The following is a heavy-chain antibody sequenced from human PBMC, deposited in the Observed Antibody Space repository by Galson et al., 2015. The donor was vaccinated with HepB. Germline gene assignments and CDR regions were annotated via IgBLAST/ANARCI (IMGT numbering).Heavy chain of an antibody. CDR3: ARDPPGAAAAGSGY. V-gene: IGHV3-66*02. Sequence: SLRLSCAVSGFTVYNNYMSWVRQAPGKGLEWVSLIYSGGSTPYADSVKGRFTISRDKSKNTRYLEMNSLKPEDTAVYYCARDPPGAAAAGSGYWGQGTLVTVSS. CDR2: IYSGGST. J-gene: IGHJ4*02. CDR1: GFTVYNNY. D-gene: IGHD6-13*01.